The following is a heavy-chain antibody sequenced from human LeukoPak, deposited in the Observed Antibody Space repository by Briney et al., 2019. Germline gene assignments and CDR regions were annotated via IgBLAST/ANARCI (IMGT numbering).Heavy chain of an antibody. CDR2: IGTAGDT. CDR1: GFTFSRYD. CDR3: ARGGYCSGGSCYLGSSWFDT. Sequence: GGSLRLSCEASGFTFSRYDMHWVRQAKGKGLEWFSAIGTAGDTYYPGSVKGRFTISRENAKNPLYLQRNRLRAGDTAVYYCARGGYCSGGSCYLGSSWFDTWGQGTLLTVSS. D-gene: IGHD2-15*01. V-gene: IGHV3-13*01. J-gene: IGHJ5*02.